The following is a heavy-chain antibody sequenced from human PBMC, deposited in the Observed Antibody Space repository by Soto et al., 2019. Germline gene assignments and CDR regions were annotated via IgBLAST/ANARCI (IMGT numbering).Heavy chain of an antibody. V-gene: IGHV1-3*01. CDR3: AREYFRVGATGWFHP. D-gene: IGHD1-26*01. Sequence: ASVKVSCKASGYTFTSYAMHWVRQAPGQRLEWMGWINAGNGNTKYSQKFQGRVTITRDTSASTAYMELSSLRSEDTAVYYCAREYFRVGATGWFHPRGQGTLVTVS. J-gene: IGHJ5*02. CDR2: INAGNGNT. CDR1: GYTFTSYA.